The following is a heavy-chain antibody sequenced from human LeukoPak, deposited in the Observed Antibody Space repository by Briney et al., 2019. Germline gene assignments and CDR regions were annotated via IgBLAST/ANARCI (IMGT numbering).Heavy chain of an antibody. CDR3: ARGLLYYYDSSGRYLQYYYFDY. V-gene: IGHV4-31*03. CDR2: IYYSGST. J-gene: IGHJ4*02. D-gene: IGHD3-22*01. CDR1: GGSISSGGYY. Sequence: ASETLSLTCTVSGGSISSGGYYWSWIRQHPGKGLEWIGYIYYSGSTYYNPSLKSRVTISVDTSKNQFSLKLSSVTAADTAVYYCARGLLYYYDSSGRYLQYYYFDYWGQGTLVTVSS.